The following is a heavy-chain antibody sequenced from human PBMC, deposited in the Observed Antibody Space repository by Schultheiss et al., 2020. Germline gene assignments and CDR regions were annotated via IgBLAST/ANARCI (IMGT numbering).Heavy chain of an antibody. CDR2: IDWDDDK. CDR3: ARIRSGYDYGGHFDY. J-gene: IGHJ4*02. V-gene: IGHV2-26*01. Sequence: SGPTLVKPTETLTLTCTVSGFSLSNARMGVSWIRQPSGKALEWLARIDWDDDKYYSTSLKSRLNISKDTTKSQVVLTMTNMDPVDTATYYCARIRSGYDYGGHFDYWGGGTLVTVAS. D-gene: IGHD5-12*01. CDR1: GFSLSNARMG.